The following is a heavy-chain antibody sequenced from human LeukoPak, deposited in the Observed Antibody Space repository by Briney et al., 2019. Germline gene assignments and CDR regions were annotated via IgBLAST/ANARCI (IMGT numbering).Heavy chain of an antibody. CDR3: ARDGTPYSSSWYLRSYYYYGMDV. V-gene: IGHV4-59*01. J-gene: IGHJ6*02. Sequence: SETLSLTCTVSGGSISSYYWSWIRQPPGKGLEWIGYIYYSGSTNYNPSLKSRVTISVDTSKNQFSLKLSSVTAAHTAVYYCARDGTPYSSSWYLRSYYYYGMDVWGQGTTITVSS. CDR1: GGSISSYY. D-gene: IGHD6-13*01. CDR2: IYYSGST.